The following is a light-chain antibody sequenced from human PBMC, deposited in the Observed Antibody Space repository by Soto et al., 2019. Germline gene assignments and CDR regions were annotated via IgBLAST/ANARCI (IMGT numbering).Light chain of an antibody. CDR3: CPYAGSYSWV. J-gene: IGLJ3*02. Sequence: QSALTQPRSVSGSPGQSVTISCTGTSSDVGGYNYVSWYQQHPGKAPKLMIYDVSKRPSGVPDRFSGSKSGNTASLTISGLQAEAEADYYCCPYAGSYSWVFGGGTKLTVL. CDR1: SSDVGGYNY. V-gene: IGLV2-11*01. CDR2: DVS.